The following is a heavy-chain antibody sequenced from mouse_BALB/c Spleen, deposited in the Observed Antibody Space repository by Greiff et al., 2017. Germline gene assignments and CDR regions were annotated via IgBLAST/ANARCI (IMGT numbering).Heavy chain of an antibody. CDR3: ARSQYYGYVPYDFDY. CDR1: GYTFSSYW. Sequence: VQLQQSGAELMKPGASVKISCKATGYTFSSYWIEWVKQRPGHGLEWIGEILPGSGSTNYNEKFKGKATFTADTSSNTAYMQLSSLTSEDSAVYYCARSQYYGYVPYDFDYWGQGTTLTVSS. CDR2: ILPGSGST. D-gene: IGHD1-2*01. J-gene: IGHJ2*01. V-gene: IGHV1-9*01.